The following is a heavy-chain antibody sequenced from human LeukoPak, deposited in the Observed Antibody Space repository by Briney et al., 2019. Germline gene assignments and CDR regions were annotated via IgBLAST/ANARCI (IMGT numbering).Heavy chain of an antibody. CDR1: GGTFSSYA. V-gene: IGHV3-23*01. J-gene: IGHJ4*02. D-gene: IGHD3-22*01. Sequence: ASGGTFSSYAISWVRQAPGQGLEWVSAISGSGGSTYYAYSVKGRFTISRDNSKNTLYLQMNSLRAEDTAVYYCARDIWDSSGRFFDYWGQGTLVTVSS. CDR2: ISGSGGST. CDR3: ARDIWDSSGRFFDY.